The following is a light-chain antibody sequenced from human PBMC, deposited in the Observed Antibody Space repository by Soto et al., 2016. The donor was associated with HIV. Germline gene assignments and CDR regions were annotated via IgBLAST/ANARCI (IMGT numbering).Light chain of an antibody. Sequence: SSELTQEPAVSVALGQTVTITCQGDTLRNYYASWYQQKPGQAPLLVISGKNNRPSGIPDRFSGSHSGHTSSLTITGAQADDDGDYYCNSRDSSGLHLGVFGSGPRSPS. CDR3: NSRDSSGLHLGV. V-gene: IGLV3-19*01. CDR1: TLRNYY. CDR2: GKN. J-gene: IGLJ1*01.